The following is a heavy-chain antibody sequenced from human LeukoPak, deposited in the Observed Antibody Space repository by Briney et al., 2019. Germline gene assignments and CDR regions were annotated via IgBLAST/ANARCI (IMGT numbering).Heavy chain of an antibody. J-gene: IGHJ4*02. V-gene: IGHV3-66*01. CDR2: IYSGGST. Sequence: GGSLRLSCAASGFTVSSNYVSWVRQAPGKGLGWVSVIYSGGSTYYADSVKGRFTISRDNSKNTLYLQMNSLRAEDTAVYYCARAGKTYYYDSSGYYLGYWGQGTLVTVSS. CDR3: ARAGKTYYYDSSGYYLGY. D-gene: IGHD3-22*01. CDR1: GFTVSSNY.